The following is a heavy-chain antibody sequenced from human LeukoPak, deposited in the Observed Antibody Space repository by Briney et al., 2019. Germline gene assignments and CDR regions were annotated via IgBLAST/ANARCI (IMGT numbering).Heavy chain of an antibody. CDR3: ATAPSQYYYDSSGYYNYFQH. V-gene: IGHV1-24*01. Sequence: GASVKVSCKVSGYTLTELSMHWVRQAPGKGLEWMGGFDPEDGETIYAQKFQGRVTMTEDTSTDTAYMELSSLRSEDTAVYYCATAPSQYYYDSSGYYNYFQHWGQGTLVTVSS. CDR2: FDPEDGET. CDR1: GYTLTELS. J-gene: IGHJ1*01. D-gene: IGHD3-22*01.